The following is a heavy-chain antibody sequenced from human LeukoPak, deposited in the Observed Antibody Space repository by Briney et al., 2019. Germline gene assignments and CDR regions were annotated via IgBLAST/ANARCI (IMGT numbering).Heavy chain of an antibody. J-gene: IGHJ4*02. CDR3: ARGSYGSYNVPFDY. CDR2: IYHSGST. Sequence: SETLSLTCTVSGGSITNLDYYWTWIRQPAGKRLEWIGYIYHSGSTYYNPSLKSRVTISVDRSKNQFSLKLSSVTAADTAVYYCARGSYGSYNVPFDYWGQGTLVTVSS. D-gene: IGHD1-26*01. CDR1: GGSITNLDYY. V-gene: IGHV4-30-2*01.